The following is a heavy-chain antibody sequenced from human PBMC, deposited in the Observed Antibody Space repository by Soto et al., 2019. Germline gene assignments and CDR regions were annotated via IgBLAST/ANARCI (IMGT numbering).Heavy chain of an antibody. D-gene: IGHD3-16*01. V-gene: IGHV3-21*05. CDR3: ARDPYDYVWGSYSPDWFDP. CDR2: ISSSSSYI. J-gene: IGHJ5*02. CDR1: GFTFSNYG. Sequence: GGSLRLSCAASGFTFSNYGMNWVRQAPGKGLGWVSYISSSSSYIYYADSVKGRFTISRDNAKNSLYLQMNSLRAEDTAVYYSARDPYDYVWGSYSPDWFDPWGQGTLVTVSS.